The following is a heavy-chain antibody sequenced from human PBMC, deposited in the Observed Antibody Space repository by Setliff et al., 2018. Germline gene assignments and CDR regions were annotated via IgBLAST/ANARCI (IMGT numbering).Heavy chain of an antibody. Sequence: ASVKVSCKASGGTFSSYGISWVRQAPGQGLEWMGGTTPIFGTTNYAQKFQGRVTIITDESTSTAYMELSSLTSADTVVYYCAREGVDTRSSTDYRYYMDVWGKGTTVTVSS. CDR1: GGTFSSYG. CDR3: AREGVDTRSSTDYRYYMDV. D-gene: IGHD5-18*01. J-gene: IGHJ6*03. V-gene: IGHV1-69*05. CDR2: TTPIFGTT.